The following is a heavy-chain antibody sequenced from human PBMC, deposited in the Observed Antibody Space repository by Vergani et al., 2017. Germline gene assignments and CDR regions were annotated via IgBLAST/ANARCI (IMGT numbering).Heavy chain of an antibody. CDR2: ISYDGSNK. D-gene: IGHD2-21*01. V-gene: IGHV3-30-3*01. Sequence: QVQLEESGGGVVQPGRSLRLSCAGSGFTLSSYDMHWVRQAPGKGLEWVAVISYDGSNKYYADSVKGRFTISRDNSKNTLYLQMNSLRAEDTAVYYCARAPDIVVVIATSPHFDYWGQGTLVTVSS. CDR1: GFTLSSYD. J-gene: IGHJ4*02. CDR3: ARAPDIVVVIATSPHFDY.